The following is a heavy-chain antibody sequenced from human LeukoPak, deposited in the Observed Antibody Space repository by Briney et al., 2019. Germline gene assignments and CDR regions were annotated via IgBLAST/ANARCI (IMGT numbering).Heavy chain of an antibody. V-gene: IGHV4-4*07. CDR1: GDSITDDY. Sequence: PSETLSLTCTVSGDSITDDYYTWIRQPAGKGLEWIGRIHSGGTTNYNPSLMSRVTLSIDKSKKHISLRLTSVTAVDTALYYCARDNGSGYTKGYEHYYYYLDVWGKGTTVTVSS. J-gene: IGHJ6*03. CDR3: ARDNGSGYTKGYEHYYYYLDV. CDR2: IHSGGTT. D-gene: IGHD3-3*02.